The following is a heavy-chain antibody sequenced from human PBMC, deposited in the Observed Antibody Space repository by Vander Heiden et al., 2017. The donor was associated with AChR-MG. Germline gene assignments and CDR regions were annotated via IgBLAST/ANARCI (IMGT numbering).Heavy chain of an antibody. CDR2: ISYDGSNK. CDR1: GLPFSSYA. CDR3: ARDRYYGSGSYYDNYYYYYGMDV. Sequence: QVRLVDSGGGGVQPGWSLRPSWAAAGLPFSSYATHWVGQAPGKGLEWVAVISYDGSNKYYADSVKGRFTISRDNSKNTLYLQMNSLRAEDTAVYYCARDRYYGSGSYYDNYYYYYGMDVWGQGTTVTVSS. D-gene: IGHD3-10*01. J-gene: IGHJ6*02. V-gene: IGHV3-30-3*01.